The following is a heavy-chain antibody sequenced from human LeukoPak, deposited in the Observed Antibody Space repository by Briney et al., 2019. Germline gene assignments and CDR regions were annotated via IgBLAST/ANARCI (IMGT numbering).Heavy chain of an antibody. J-gene: IGHJ4*02. Sequence: GASVKVSCKASGYTFTSYGISWVRQAPGQGLEWMGWISAYNGNTNYAQKLQGRVTMTTDTSTSTAYMELRSLRSDDTAVYYCARDSGSSWYWYSSGWHFDYWGQGTLVTVSS. CDR1: GYTFTSYG. V-gene: IGHV1-18*01. D-gene: IGHD6-19*01. CDR2: ISAYNGNT. CDR3: ARDSGSSWYWYSSGWHFDY.